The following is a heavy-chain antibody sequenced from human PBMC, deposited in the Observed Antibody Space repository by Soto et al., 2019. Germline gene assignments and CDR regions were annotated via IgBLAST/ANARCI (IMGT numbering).Heavy chain of an antibody. CDR3: ARLGPSIVDY. CDR2: IYYSGST. V-gene: IGHV4-59*01. Sequence: SETLSLTCTVSGGSISSYYWSWIRQPPGKGLEWIGYIYYSGSTNYNPPLKSRVTISVDTSKNQFSLKLSSVTAADTAVYYCARLGPSIVDYWGQGTLVTVSS. CDR1: GGSISSYY. J-gene: IGHJ4*02. D-gene: IGHD6-6*01.